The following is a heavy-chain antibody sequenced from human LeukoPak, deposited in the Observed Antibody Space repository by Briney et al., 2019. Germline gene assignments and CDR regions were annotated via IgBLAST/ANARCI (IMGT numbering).Heavy chain of an antibody. J-gene: IGHJ6*03. CDR3: ARAGGYYYYYMDV. CDR1: GGSICSSSYY. CDR2: IYYSGST. V-gene: IGHV4-39*07. Sequence: SETLSLTCTVSGGSICSSSYYWGWIRQPPGKGLEWIGSIYYSGSTYYNPSLKSRVTISVDTSKNQFSLKLSSVTAADTAVYYCARAGGYYYYYMDVWGKGTTVTVSS.